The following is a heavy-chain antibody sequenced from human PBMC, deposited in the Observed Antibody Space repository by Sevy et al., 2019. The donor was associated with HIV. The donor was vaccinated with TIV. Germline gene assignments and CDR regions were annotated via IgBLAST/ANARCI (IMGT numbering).Heavy chain of an antibody. D-gene: IGHD3-22*01. Sequence: GGSLRLSCVASGFIFNNSAMSWVRQASKKGLEWVSGVSGSGGGTYYAESVEGRFTISRDNSKNTLYLQMNSLRAEDTAVYYCARKYDSSGYFDYWGQGTLVTVSS. V-gene: IGHV3-23*01. J-gene: IGHJ4*02. CDR1: GFIFNNSA. CDR3: ARKYDSSGYFDY. CDR2: VSGSGGGT.